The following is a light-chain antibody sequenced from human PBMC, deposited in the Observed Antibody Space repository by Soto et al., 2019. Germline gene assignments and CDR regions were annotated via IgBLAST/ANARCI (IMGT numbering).Light chain of an antibody. CDR2: EVS. CDR1: SSDVGGYRY. CDR3: SSYTSDSTYVV. Sequence: QSALTQPASVSGSPGQSITISCTGSSSDVGGYRYVSWYQQHPGKAPKLIIYEVSNGPSGVSHRFSGSKSGNTASLTISGLQAEDEGDYYCSSYTSDSTYVVFGGGTKLTVL. J-gene: IGLJ2*01. V-gene: IGLV2-14*03.